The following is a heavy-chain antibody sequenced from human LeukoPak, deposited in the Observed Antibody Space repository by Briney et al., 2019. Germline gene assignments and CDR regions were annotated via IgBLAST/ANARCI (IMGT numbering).Heavy chain of an antibody. Sequence: PRRSLRHSPAASGFTLYTYVVHWVRQAPGKGLEWVAVIWYDGSNKYYADSVKGRFTISRDNSKNTLYLQMNSLRAEDTAVYYCARGAGYSEYWG. V-gene: IGHV3-33*01. CDR2: IWYDGSNK. J-gene: IGHJ4*01. CDR1: GFTLYTYV. D-gene: IGHD1-14*01. CDR3: ARGAGYSEY.